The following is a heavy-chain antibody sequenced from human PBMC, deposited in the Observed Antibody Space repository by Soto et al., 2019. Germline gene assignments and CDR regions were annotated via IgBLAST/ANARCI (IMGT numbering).Heavy chain of an antibody. V-gene: IGHV3-23*01. CDR2: ITPNGGST. CDR3: AKVRAVAGSSMNY. Sequence: PGGSLRLSCAASGFTFSNHAMHWVRQAPGKGLEWVSHITPNGGSTNYADSVKGRFTISRDNSKDMLFLQMNGLRVEDTAVYYCAKVRAVAGSSMNYWGQGTLVTVSS. D-gene: IGHD6-19*01. CDR1: GFTFSNHA. J-gene: IGHJ4*02.